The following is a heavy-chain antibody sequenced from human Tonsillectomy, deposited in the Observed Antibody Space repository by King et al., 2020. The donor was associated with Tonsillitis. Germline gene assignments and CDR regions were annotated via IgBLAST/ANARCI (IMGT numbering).Heavy chain of an antibody. CDR3: ARQTLWSAYSTSLASFDY. CDR2: FYYSGRT. Sequence: QMQLQESGPGLVKSSETLSLTCTVSGGSISSSGHYWGWIRQPPGKGLEWIGSFYYSGRTSYNPSLRSRVTISEDTSNNQFSLKLRSVSAADTAVYYCARQTLWSAYSTSLASFDYWGQGALVTVSS. V-gene: IGHV4-39*01. D-gene: IGHD3-3*01. CDR1: GGSISSSGHY. J-gene: IGHJ4*02.